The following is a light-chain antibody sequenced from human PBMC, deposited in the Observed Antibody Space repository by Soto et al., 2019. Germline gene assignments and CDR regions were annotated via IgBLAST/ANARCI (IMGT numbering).Light chain of an antibody. CDR2: EGS. Sequence: QSVLTQPGSVTGSPGQSITISCTGTSSDVGSYNLVSWYQQHPGKAPKLMIYEGSKRPSGVSNRFSGSKSGNTASLTISGLQAEDEADYYCCSYAGSSFYVFGTGTKVT. CDR1: SSDVGSYNL. J-gene: IGLJ1*01. V-gene: IGLV2-23*01. CDR3: CSYAGSSFYV.